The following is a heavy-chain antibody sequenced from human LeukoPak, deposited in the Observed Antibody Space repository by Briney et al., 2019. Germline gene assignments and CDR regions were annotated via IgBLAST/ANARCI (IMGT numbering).Heavy chain of an antibody. CDR2: IIPIFGTA. J-gene: IGHJ4*02. D-gene: IGHD6-19*01. V-gene: IGHV1-69*05. CDR3: ARVSLAVAGTSLGPCDY. CDR1: GGTFSSYA. Sequence: SVKVSCKTSGGTFSSYAISWGPQAPGQGLEGMGGIIPIFGTANYAQKFQGRLSITTDESTSTAYMEQSSLRSEDTAVYYCARVSLAVAGTSLGPCDYWGQGTLVTVSS.